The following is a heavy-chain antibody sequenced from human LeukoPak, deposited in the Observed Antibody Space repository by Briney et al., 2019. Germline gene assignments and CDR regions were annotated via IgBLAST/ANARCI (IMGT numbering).Heavy chain of an antibody. D-gene: IGHD3-10*01. CDR3: AKDYYYGLGPGWFDP. V-gene: IGHV3-30*18. J-gene: IGHJ5*02. CDR1: GFTFSSYG. Sequence: GRSLRLSCAASGFTFSSYGMHWVRQAPGKGLGWGAVISYDGSNKYYADSVKGRFTISRDNSKNTLYLQMNSLRSEDTAVYYCAKDYYYGLGPGWFDPWGQGTLVTVSS. CDR2: ISYDGSNK.